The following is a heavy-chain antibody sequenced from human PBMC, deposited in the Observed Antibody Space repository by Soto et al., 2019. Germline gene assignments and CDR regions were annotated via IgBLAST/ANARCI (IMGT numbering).Heavy chain of an antibody. CDR3: ARDRNGIAVAGLHPSHPYFDY. CDR1: GGTFSSYA. Sequence: QVQLVQSGAEVKKPGSSVKVSCKASGGTFSSYAISWVRQAPGQGLEWMGVVIPIFGTANYAQKFQGRVTITADESTSTAYTELSSLRSEDTAVYYCARDRNGIAVAGLHPSHPYFDYWGPGTLVTAAS. CDR2: VIPIFGTA. D-gene: IGHD6-19*01. J-gene: IGHJ4*02. V-gene: IGHV1-69*01.